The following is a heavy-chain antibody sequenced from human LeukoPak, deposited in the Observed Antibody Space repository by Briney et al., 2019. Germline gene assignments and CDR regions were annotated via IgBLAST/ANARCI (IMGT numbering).Heavy chain of an antibody. J-gene: IGHJ4*02. CDR2: IIPIFGTA. CDR3: ARSSIIAAAGPYYFDY. Sequence: ASVKVSCKASGGTFSSYAISWVRQAPGQGLEWMGGIIPIFGTANYAQKFQGRVTITADKSTSTAYVELSSLRSEDTAVYYCARSSIIAAAGPYYFDYWGQGTLVTVSS. CDR1: GGTFSSYA. V-gene: IGHV1-69*06. D-gene: IGHD6-13*01.